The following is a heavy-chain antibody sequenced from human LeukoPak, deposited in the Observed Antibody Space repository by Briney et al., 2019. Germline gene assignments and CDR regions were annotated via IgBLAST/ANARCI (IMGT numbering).Heavy chain of an antibody. D-gene: IGHD2-21*02. CDR2: INPNSGGT. J-gene: IGHJ4*02. CDR3: ARGFVVVTAILGY. Sequence: ASVKVSCKASGYTLTGYYMHWVRQAPGQGLEWMGWINPNSGGTNYAQKFQGRVTMTRDTSISTAYMELSRLRSDDTAVYYCARGFVVVTAILGYWGQGTLVTVSS. V-gene: IGHV1-2*02. CDR1: GYTLTGYY.